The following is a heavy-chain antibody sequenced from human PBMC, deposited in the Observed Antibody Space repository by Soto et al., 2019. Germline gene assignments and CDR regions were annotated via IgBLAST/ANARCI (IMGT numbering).Heavy chain of an antibody. D-gene: IGHD3-10*01. J-gene: IGHJ6*02. CDR1: GFTFSSYA. CDR2: ISGSGGSP. CDR3: AKDRGWELADPYYYYGMDV. V-gene: IGHV3-23*01. Sequence: GGSLRLSCAASGFTFSSYAMSWVRQAPGKGLEWVSAISGSGGSPYYADSVKGRFPISRDNSKNTLYLQMNRLRAEDTAVYYCAKDRGWELADPYYYYGMDVWGQGTTVTVSS.